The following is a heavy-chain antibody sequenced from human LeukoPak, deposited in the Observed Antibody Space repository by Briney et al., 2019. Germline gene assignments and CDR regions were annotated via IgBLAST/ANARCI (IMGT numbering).Heavy chain of an antibody. V-gene: IGHV3-53*01. CDR1: GFTFSSNY. D-gene: IGHD3-10*01. J-gene: IGHJ4*02. CDR3: AKKSRGSGSYYGDY. CDR2: IYSGGST. Sequence: PGGSLRLSCAASGFTFSSNYMSWVRQAPGKGLEWVSVIYSGGSTYYTDSVTGGFTISRDNSKNTLYLQMNSLRAEDTAVYYCAKKSRGSGSYYGDYWGQGILVTVSS.